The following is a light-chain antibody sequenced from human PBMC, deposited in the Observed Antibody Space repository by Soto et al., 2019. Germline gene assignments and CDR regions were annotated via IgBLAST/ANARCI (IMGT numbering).Light chain of an antibody. CDR1: SSDVGAYDY. Sequence: QSALTQPRSVSGSPGQSVTISCTGTSSDVGAYDYVSWYQQHPGKAPKLIIYDVNKRPSGVPDRFSGSKSGNTASLTISGLQVEDEADYYCWSYGGSYSLLFGGGTKLTVL. CDR2: DVN. J-gene: IGLJ3*02. CDR3: WSYGGSYSLL. V-gene: IGLV2-11*01.